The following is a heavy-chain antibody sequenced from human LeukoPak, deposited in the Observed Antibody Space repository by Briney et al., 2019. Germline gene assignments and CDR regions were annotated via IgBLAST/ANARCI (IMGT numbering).Heavy chain of an antibody. D-gene: IGHD1-26*01. CDR1: GFTFNTYW. Sequence: QTGGSLRLSCAASGFTFNTYWMHCVRQAPGKGQVWVSRIYSDGSRTTYADSVRGRFTISGDNAKNTLYLQMNSLRAEDTAMYYCARSGRGGAFDIWGQGTMVTVSS. V-gene: IGHV3-74*01. J-gene: IGHJ3*02. CDR3: ARSGRGGAFDI. CDR2: IYSDGSRT.